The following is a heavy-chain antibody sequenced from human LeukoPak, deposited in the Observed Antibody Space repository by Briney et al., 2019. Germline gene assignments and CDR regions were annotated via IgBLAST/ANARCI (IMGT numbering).Heavy chain of an antibody. CDR3: ARGSFWVGGFFEYRFGLYY. V-gene: IGHV3-30*03. Sequence: PGGSLRLSCAASGFTFSSYGMHWVRQAPGKGLEWVAVISYDGSNKYYADSVKGRFTISRDNSKNTLYLQMNSLRAEDTAVYYCARGSFWVGGFFEYRFGLYYWGQGTLVTVSS. CDR2: ISYDGSNK. J-gene: IGHJ4*02. CDR1: GFTFSSYG. D-gene: IGHD3-10*01.